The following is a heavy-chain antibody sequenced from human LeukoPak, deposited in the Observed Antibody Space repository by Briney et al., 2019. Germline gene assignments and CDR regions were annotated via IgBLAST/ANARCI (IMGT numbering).Heavy chain of an antibody. CDR2: ISGSGGST. CDR3: AKGIRAAAAGPLDY. Sequence: PGGSLRLSCAASGFTFSSYAMSWVRQAPGKGLEWVSAISGSGGSTYYADSVKGRFTISRDNSKNTLYLQLNSLRAEDTAVYYCAKGIRAAAAGPLDYWGQGTLATVSS. CDR1: GFTFSSYA. J-gene: IGHJ4*02. D-gene: IGHD6-13*01. V-gene: IGHV3-23*01.